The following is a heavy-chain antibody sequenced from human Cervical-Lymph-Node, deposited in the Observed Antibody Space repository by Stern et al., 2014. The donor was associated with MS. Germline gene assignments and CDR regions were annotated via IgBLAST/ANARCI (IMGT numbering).Heavy chain of an antibody. J-gene: IGHJ4*02. CDR3: ARDSPYNDYLLDY. D-gene: IGHD4-11*01. CDR2: VWYDGINQ. CDR1: GFTFSSLG. Sequence: VHLVESGGGVVQPGRSLRLSCAASGFTFSSLGMHWVRQAPGKGLEWLAVVWYDGINQYYADSVKGRFTISRDNSKNTVYLQMNSLRAEDTAVYYCARDSPYNDYLLDYWGQGTLVTVSS. V-gene: IGHV3-33*01.